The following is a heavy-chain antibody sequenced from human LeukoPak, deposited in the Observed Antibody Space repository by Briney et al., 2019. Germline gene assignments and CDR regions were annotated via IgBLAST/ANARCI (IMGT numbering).Heavy chain of an antibody. J-gene: IGHJ4*02. CDR1: GFTVSSNY. D-gene: IGHD5-18*01. CDR2: ISGSSSTI. Sequence: GGSLRLSCAASGFTVSSNYMNWVRQAPGKGLEWVSYISGSSSTIYYADSVKGRFTISRDSAKNSLYLQMNSLRAEDTAVYYCAREAGYSYALGYWGQGTLVTVSS. V-gene: IGHV3-48*01. CDR3: AREAGYSYALGY.